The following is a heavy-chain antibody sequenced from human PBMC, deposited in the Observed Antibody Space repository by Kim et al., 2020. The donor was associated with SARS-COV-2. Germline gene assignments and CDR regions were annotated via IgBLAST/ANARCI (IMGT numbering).Heavy chain of an antibody. CDR2: IWYDGSDK. CDR3: AREGQWLVLYYYYGMDV. Sequence: GGSLRLSCAASGFTFSSYGMHWVRQAPGKGLEWVAVIWYDGSDKYYADSEKGRFTISRDNSKNTLYLQMNSLRAEDTAVYYCAREGQWLVLYYYYGMDVWGQGTTVTVSS. D-gene: IGHD6-19*01. CDR1: GFTFSSYG. J-gene: IGHJ6*02. V-gene: IGHV3-33*01.